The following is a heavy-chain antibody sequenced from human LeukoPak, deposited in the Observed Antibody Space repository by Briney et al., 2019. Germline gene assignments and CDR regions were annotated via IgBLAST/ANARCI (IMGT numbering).Heavy chain of an antibody. D-gene: IGHD3-10*01. J-gene: IGHJ4*02. CDR3: ARDTTLVLLWFGELSEPFDY. CDR1: GYTFTGYY. CDR2: INPNSGGT. V-gene: IGHV1-2*02. Sequence: ASVKFSCKASGYTFTGYYMHWVRQAPGQGLEWMGWINPNSGGTNYAQKFQGRVTMTRDTSISTAYMELSRLRSDDTAVYYCARDTTLVLLWFGELSEPFDYWGQGTLVTVSS.